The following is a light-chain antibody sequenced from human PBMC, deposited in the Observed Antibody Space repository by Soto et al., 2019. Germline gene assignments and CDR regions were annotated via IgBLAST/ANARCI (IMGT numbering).Light chain of an antibody. V-gene: IGKV1-6*01. CDR2: AAS. J-gene: IGKJ1*01. Sequence: IQMTQSPSSLSASVGDRVTITCRASQSISSYLNWYQQKPGKAPKLLIYAASSLQSGVPSRFSGSGSGTDFTLTISSLQPEDFATYYCLQDYNYPQTFGQGTKVDNK. CDR1: QSISSY. CDR3: LQDYNYPQT.